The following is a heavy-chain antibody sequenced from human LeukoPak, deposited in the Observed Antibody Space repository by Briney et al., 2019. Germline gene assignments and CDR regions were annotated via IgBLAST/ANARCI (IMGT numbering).Heavy chain of an antibody. V-gene: IGHV4-38-2*01. Sequence: SETLSLTCAVSGCSISSGYYWGWIRQPPGKGLEWIGSIYHSGSTYYNPSLKSRVTISVDTSKNQFSLKLSSVTAADTAVYYCASYSYGWPFDYWGQGTLVTVSS. CDR3: ASYSYGWPFDY. J-gene: IGHJ4*02. CDR2: IYHSGST. D-gene: IGHD5-18*01. CDR1: GCSISSGYY.